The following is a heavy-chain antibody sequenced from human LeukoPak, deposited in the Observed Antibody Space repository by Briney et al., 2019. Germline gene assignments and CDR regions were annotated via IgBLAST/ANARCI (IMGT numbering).Heavy chain of an antibody. CDR1: GGTFSSYA. Sequence: SVKVSCKASGGTFSSYAISWVRQAPGQGLEWMGGIIPIFGTANYAQKLQGRVTMTTDTSTSTAYMELRSLRSDDTAVYYCARGEGMWELLRYWGQGTLVTVSS. J-gene: IGHJ4*02. D-gene: IGHD1-26*01. CDR3: ARGEGMWELLRY. V-gene: IGHV1-69*05. CDR2: IIPIFGTA.